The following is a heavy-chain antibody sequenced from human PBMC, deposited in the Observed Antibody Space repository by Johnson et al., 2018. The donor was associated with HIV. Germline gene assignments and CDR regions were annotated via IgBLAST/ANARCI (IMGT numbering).Heavy chain of an antibody. V-gene: IGHV3-9*01. CDR3: ARVSRCCSGGSCLDAFDI. Sequence: VQLVESGGGLVQPGRSLRLSCAASGFTFDDFAMHWVRQAPGKGLEWVSGISWNSGSTHHADSVKGRFTISRDNAKKSLYLQMNSLRAEDTALYYCARVSRCCSGGSCLDAFDIWGQGTMVTVSS. D-gene: IGHD2-15*01. CDR1: GFTFDDFA. J-gene: IGHJ3*02. CDR2: ISWNSGST.